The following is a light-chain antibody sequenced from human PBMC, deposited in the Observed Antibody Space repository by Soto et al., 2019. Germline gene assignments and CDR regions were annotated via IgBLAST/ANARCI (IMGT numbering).Light chain of an antibody. CDR2: DAS. V-gene: IGKV3-11*01. Sequence: EIVLTQSPATLSLSPGERATLSCWASQSVGRSLAWYQQKPGQAPRLLINDASNRATGIPDRFSGSGSGTHFTLTISRLEPEDFAVYYCQQYGIVFGPGTKVDI. J-gene: IGKJ3*01. CDR1: QSVGRS. CDR3: QQYGIV.